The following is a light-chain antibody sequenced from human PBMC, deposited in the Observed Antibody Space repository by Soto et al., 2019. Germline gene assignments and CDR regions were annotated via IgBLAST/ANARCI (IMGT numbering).Light chain of an antibody. V-gene: IGKV3-11*01. J-gene: IGKJ4*01. CDR3: QHRSTWPLT. CDR2: DAS. Sequence: EILLTQSPATLSLSPGERATLSCRASQSVSSYLAWYQQKPGQAPRLLIYDASNRATGIPARFSGSGSGTDFTLTISSLEPEDLAVYFCQHRSTWPLTFGGGTKVQIK. CDR1: QSVSSY.